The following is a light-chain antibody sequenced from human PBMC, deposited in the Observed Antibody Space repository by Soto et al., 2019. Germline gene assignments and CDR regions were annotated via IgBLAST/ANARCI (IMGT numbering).Light chain of an antibody. Sequence: DIQMTQSPSSLSATVGDRVTITCRASQGIKNYLVWYQQKPGKAPKVLIYAASTLQSGVPSRFSGSGFGTDLTLTISSLQAEDVGTYYCQKYSGAQWTFGQGTKVEIK. CDR1: QGIKNY. CDR2: AAS. V-gene: IGKV1-27*01. J-gene: IGKJ1*01. CDR3: QKYSGAQWT.